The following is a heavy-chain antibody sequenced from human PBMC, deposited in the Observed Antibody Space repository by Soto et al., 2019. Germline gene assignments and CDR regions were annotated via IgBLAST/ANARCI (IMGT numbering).Heavy chain of an antibody. J-gene: IGHJ4*02. CDR2: ISHSART. CDR1: GDSISNNY. V-gene: IGHV4-59*01. D-gene: IGHD3-3*01. Sequence: QVQLQESGPGLVKPSETLSLACSVSGDSISNNYWSWIRQPPGKGLEWIAYISHSARTNYNPSLKSRVTISVDTSKNQFSLRVSSLTPADTAVYYCARTQGSGVSDYWGQGTLVTVSS. CDR3: ARTQGSGVSDY.